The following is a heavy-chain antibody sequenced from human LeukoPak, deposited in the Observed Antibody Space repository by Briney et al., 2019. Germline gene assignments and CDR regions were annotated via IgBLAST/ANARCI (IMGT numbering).Heavy chain of an antibody. V-gene: IGHV3-9*01. Sequence: PGGSLRLSCAASGFAFDNYAMHWVRQAPGKGLEWVSGITWNGGSIGYADSVKGRFTISRDNAKNSLYLQMNSLRAEDTALYYCAKDKAYSSGWYVFDYWGQGTLVTVSS. CDR3: AKDKAYSSGWYVFDY. CDR1: GFAFDNYA. CDR2: ITWNGGSI. J-gene: IGHJ4*02. D-gene: IGHD6-19*01.